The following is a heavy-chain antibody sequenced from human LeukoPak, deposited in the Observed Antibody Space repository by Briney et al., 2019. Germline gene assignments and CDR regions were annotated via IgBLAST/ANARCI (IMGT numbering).Heavy chain of an antibody. CDR3: ARPHFDSSGYEFDY. J-gene: IGHJ4*02. V-gene: IGHV5-51*01. CDR2: IYPGDSDT. Sequence: GGSLKISCKGSGYSFTNFWIGWVRQMPGKGLEWIGIIYPGDSDTRYSPSFQGQVTISADKSINTAYLQWSSLKASDTAMYYCARPHFDSSGYEFDYWGQGTLVTVSS. CDR1: GYSFTNFW. D-gene: IGHD3-22*01.